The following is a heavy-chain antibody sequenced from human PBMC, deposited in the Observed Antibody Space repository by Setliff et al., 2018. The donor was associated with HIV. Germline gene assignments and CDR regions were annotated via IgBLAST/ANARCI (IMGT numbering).Heavy chain of an antibody. CDR3: ARRKRYFVPFDH. Sequence: PSETLSLTCAVYGRSFSGYYWGWIRQPPGKGLEWIGSIYYSGSTYYNPSLKSRVTISVDTSKNQFSLKLSSVTAADTAVYYCARRKRYFVPFDHWGQGTLVTVSS. D-gene: IGHD3-9*01. J-gene: IGHJ4*02. CDR1: GRSFSGYY. V-gene: IGHV4-39*01. CDR2: IYYSGST.